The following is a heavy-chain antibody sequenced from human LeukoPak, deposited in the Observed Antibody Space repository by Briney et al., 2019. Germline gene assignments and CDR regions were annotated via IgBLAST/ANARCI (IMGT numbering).Heavy chain of an antibody. CDR1: GGSISSSSCY. CDR2: IYYSGST. J-gene: IGHJ4*02. V-gene: IGHV4-39*01. D-gene: IGHD3-16*02. Sequence: PSETLSLTCTVSGGSISSSSCYWGWIRQPPGKGLEWIGSIYYSGSTYYNPSLKSRVTISVDTSKNQFSLKLSSVTAADTAVYYCASHANNYDYVWGSYRYTYYFDYWGQGTLVTVSS. CDR3: ASHANNYDYVWGSYRYTYYFDY.